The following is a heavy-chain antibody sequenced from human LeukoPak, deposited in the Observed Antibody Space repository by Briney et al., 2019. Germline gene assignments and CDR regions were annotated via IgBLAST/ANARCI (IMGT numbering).Heavy chain of an antibody. Sequence: GGSLRLSCAASGLACSSKDMSWVRQAPGKGLDWVSAITEGGGNIYYADSVKGRFTISRDDSKSTLYLQMNSLTAEDTAVYYCAKGGWLEYWGQGTLVTVS. CDR2: ITEGGGNI. CDR1: GLACSSKD. V-gene: IGHV3-23*01. J-gene: IGHJ4*02. CDR3: AKGGWLEY. D-gene: IGHD2-15*01.